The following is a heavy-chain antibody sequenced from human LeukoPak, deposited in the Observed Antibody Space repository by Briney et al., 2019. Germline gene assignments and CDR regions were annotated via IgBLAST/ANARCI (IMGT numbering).Heavy chain of an antibody. CDR1: GGSISSGGYS. J-gene: IGHJ4*02. D-gene: IGHD2-15*01. Sequence: PSETLSLTCAVSGGSISSGGYSWSWIRQPPGKGLEWIGYIYHSGSTYYNPSLKSRVTISVDRSKNQFSLKLSSVTAADTAVYYCARGLGNGFNFDYWGQGTLVTVSS. CDR3: ARGLGNGFNFDY. V-gene: IGHV4-30-2*01. CDR2: IYHSGST.